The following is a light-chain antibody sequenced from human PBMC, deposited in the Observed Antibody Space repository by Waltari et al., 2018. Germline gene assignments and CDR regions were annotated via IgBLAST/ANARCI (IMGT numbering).Light chain of an antibody. CDR1: QGFSSY. Sequence: AIRMTQSPSSLSASTGDRVTITCRASQGFSSYLAWYQQKPGKAPKLLIYAASTLQSGVPSRFSGSGSGTDFTLTISCLQSEDFATYYCQQYYSYPITFGQGTRLEIK. V-gene: IGKV1-8*01. CDR2: AAS. CDR3: QQYYSYPIT. J-gene: IGKJ5*01.